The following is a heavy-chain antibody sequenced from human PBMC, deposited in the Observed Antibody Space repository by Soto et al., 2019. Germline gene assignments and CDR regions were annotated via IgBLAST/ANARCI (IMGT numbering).Heavy chain of an antibody. CDR3: ARTYIVVVPAASDYYYYGMDV. J-gene: IGHJ6*02. V-gene: IGHV2-70*01. CDR1: GFSLSTSGMC. CDR2: IDWDDDK. Sequence: KSGPTLVNPTQTLTLTCTFSGFSLSTSGMCVSWIRQPPGKALEWLALIDWDDDKYYSTSLKTRLTISKDTSKNQVVLTMTNMDPVDTATYYCARTYIVVVPAASDYYYYGMDVWGQGTTVTVSS. D-gene: IGHD2-2*01.